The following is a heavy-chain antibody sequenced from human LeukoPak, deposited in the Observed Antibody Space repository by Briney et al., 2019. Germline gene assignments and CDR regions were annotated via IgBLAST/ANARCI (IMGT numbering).Heavy chain of an antibody. Sequence: ASVKASCKASGYTFTGYYMHWVRQAPGQGLEWMGWINPNSGGTNYAQKFQGRVTMTRDTSISTAYMELSRLRSDDTAVYYCARSQRFLEWLSPSFDYWGQGTLVTVSS. J-gene: IGHJ4*02. CDR1: GYTFTGYY. D-gene: IGHD3-3*01. V-gene: IGHV1-2*02. CDR3: ARSQRFLEWLSPSFDY. CDR2: INPNSGGT.